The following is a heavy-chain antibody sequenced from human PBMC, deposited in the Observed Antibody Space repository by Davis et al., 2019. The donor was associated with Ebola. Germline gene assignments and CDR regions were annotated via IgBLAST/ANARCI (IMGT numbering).Heavy chain of an antibody. CDR1: GYSITNGFS. J-gene: IGHJ6*02. Sequence: MPSETLSLTCTVSGYSITNGFSWGWIRQPPGKGLEWIGSIHHNGRTNYRPSLKSRVTLSVDTSKNQFSRKLSSVTAADTAVYYCARGKQLWVSTYGMDVWGQGTTVTVSS. V-gene: IGHV4-38-2*02. D-gene: IGHD5-18*01. CDR3: ARGKQLWVSTYGMDV. CDR2: IHHNGRT.